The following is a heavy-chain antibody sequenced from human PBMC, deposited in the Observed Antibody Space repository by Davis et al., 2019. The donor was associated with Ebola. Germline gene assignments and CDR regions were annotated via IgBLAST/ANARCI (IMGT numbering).Heavy chain of an antibody. CDR3: AREGYYGSGSYYGLDV. D-gene: IGHD3-10*01. CDR2: ISYDGSNK. Sequence: GESLKISCAASGFTFSSYGMHWVRQAPGKGLEWVAVISYDGSNKYYADSVKGRFTISRDNSKNTLYLQMNSLRAEDTAVYYCAREGYYGSGSYYGLDVWGQGTTVTVSS. CDR1: GFTFSSYG. V-gene: IGHV3-30*03. J-gene: IGHJ6*02.